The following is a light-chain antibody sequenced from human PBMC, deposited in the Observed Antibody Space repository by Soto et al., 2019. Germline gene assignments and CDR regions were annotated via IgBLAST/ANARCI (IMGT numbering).Light chain of an antibody. CDR2: GNS. Sequence: QSVLTQPPSVSGAPGQRVTISCTGSSSNIGAPYDVHWYQQLPGTAPKLLIYGNSNRPSGVPDRFSGSKSGTSAFLAITGLQAEDEADYYCQSFDSSLSGARVFGTGTKLTVL. J-gene: IGLJ1*01. CDR1: SSNIGAPYD. CDR3: QSFDSSLSGARV. V-gene: IGLV1-40*01.